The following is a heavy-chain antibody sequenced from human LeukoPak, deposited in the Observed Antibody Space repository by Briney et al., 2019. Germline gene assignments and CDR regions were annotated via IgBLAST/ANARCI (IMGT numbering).Heavy chain of an antibody. CDR3: AKVASSGGSDQFFYS. Sequence: GGSLRLSCAASGFIFSDYNMNWVRQAPGKGLEWVSYISRSSDSIFYLDSVKGRFTISRDNAANTLYLQMNSLRTEDTGVYYCAKVASSGGSDQFFYSWGQGTLVTVSS. J-gene: IGHJ5*02. V-gene: IGHV3-48*04. D-gene: IGHD3-16*01. CDR2: ISRSSDSI. CDR1: GFIFSDYN.